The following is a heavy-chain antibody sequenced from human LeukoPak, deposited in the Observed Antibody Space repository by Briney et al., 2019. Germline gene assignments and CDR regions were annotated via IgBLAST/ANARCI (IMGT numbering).Heavy chain of an antibody. CDR3: AREALLYYFDY. D-gene: IGHD2-15*01. V-gene: IGHV4-30-4*08. Sequence: PSETLSLTCTVSGASISNGDYYWTWIRQTPGEGLEWIGYIYHSGSTYYNPSLKSRLTISLDTSENQFSLSLNSVTAADTAVYYCAREALLYYFDYWGQGTSVTVSS. CDR2: IYHSGST. CDR1: GASISNGDYY. J-gene: IGHJ4*02.